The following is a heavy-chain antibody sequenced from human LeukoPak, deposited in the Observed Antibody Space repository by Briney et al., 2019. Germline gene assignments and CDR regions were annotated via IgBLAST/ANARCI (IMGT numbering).Heavy chain of an antibody. V-gene: IGHV3-23*01. CDR2: ISGSGGST. CDR1: GFTFSSYA. J-gene: IGHJ6*02. CDR3: ARVYGSGISTPDV. D-gene: IGHD3-10*01. Sequence: GSLRLSCAASGFTFSSYAMSWVRQAPGKGLEWVSAISGSGGSTYYADSAKGRFTISRGNSKNTLYLQMNSLRAEDTAVYYCARVYGSGISTPDVWGQGTTVTVSS.